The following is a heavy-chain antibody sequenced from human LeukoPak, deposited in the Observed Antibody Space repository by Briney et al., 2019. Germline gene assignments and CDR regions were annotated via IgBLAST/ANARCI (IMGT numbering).Heavy chain of an antibody. CDR2: ISYDGSNK. CDR1: GFTFSDYY. Sequence: GGSLRLSCAASGFTFSDYYMSWIRQAPGKGLEWVAVISYDGSNKYYADSVKGRFTISRDNSKNTLYLQMNSLRAEDTAVYYCAKDQGGSGSYYHSDYFDYWGQGTLVTVSS. D-gene: IGHD3-10*01. V-gene: IGHV3-30*18. CDR3: AKDQGGSGSYYHSDYFDY. J-gene: IGHJ4*02.